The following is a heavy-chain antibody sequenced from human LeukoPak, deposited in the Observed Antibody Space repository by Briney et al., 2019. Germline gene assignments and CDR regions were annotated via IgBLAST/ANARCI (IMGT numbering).Heavy chain of an antibody. V-gene: IGHV1-18*01. CDR1: GYTFTNYG. CDR3: ARARLLRYYDWLLYHSNWFDP. Sequence: GASVKVSCKASGYTFTNYGNSWVRQAPGQGLEWMGWISAYNGNTNYAQKLQGRVTMTTDTSTSTAYMELRSLRSDDTAVYYCARARLLRYYDWLLYHSNWFDPWGQGTLVTVSS. D-gene: IGHD3-9*01. J-gene: IGHJ5*02. CDR2: ISAYNGNT.